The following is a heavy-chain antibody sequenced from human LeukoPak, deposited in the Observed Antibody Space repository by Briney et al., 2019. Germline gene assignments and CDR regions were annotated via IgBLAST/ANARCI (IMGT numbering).Heavy chain of an antibody. Sequence: GASVKVSCKAFGGPFNNYAISWVRQAPGQGLEWMGGIIPMFDSENYAQKFQGRVTITADESTSTAYMELNSLRSEDTAVYFCATDTSITAAGNLTYWGQGTLVTVSS. CDR3: ATDTSITAAGNLTY. V-gene: IGHV1-69*13. CDR1: GGPFNNYA. D-gene: IGHD6-13*01. CDR2: IIPMFDSE. J-gene: IGHJ4*02.